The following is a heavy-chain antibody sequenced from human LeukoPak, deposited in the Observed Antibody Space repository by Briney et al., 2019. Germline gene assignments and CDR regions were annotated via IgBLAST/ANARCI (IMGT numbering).Heavy chain of an antibody. CDR1: GFTFSGSA. CDR2: IRSTANGYAT. D-gene: IGHD3-22*01. J-gene: IGHJ4*02. Sequence: PGGSLRLSCAASGFTFSGSALHWVRQASGKGLEWVGRIRSTANGYATAYAASVKGRFTISRDNSKNTLYLQLNNLRTEDTAVFYCAKDRGDSSGHLYYFDYWGQGTLVTVSS. V-gene: IGHV3-73*01. CDR3: AKDRGDSSGHLYYFDY.